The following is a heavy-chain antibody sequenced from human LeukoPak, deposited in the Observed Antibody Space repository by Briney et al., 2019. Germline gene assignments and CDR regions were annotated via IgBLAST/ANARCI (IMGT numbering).Heavy chain of an antibody. D-gene: IGHD3-10*01. Sequence: PGGSLRLSCAASGFTSSTYWMHWVRQAPGKGLVWVSRINGDGSGTSYADSVKGRFTISRDNAKNTLHLQMNSLRAEDTAVYYCARDISMVRGVNDVFDMWGQGTMVSVSS. J-gene: IGHJ3*02. CDR1: GFTSSTYW. V-gene: IGHV3-74*01. CDR3: ARDISMVRGVNDVFDM. CDR2: INGDGSGT.